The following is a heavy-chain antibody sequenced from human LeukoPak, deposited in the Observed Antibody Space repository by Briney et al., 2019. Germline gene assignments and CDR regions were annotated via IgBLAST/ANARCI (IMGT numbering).Heavy chain of an antibody. CDR1: GFTFSSYV. Sequence: GGSLRLSCAASGFTFSSYVMHWVRQAPGKGLEWVAVISYDGSNKYYADSVKGRFTISRDNSKNTPYLQMNSLRAEDTAVYYCAKDKSSSWYPNDAFDIWGQGTMVTVSS. D-gene: IGHD6-13*01. J-gene: IGHJ3*02. V-gene: IGHV3-30*18. CDR3: AKDKSSSWYPNDAFDI. CDR2: ISYDGSNK.